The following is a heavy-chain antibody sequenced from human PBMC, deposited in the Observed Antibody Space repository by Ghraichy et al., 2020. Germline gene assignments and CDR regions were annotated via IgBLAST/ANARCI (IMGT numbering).Heavy chain of an antibody. CDR3: ARVGRDIVVVPAAIFFDY. Sequence: ASVKVSCKASGYTFTSYGISWVRQAPGQGLEWMGWISAYNGNTNYAQKLQGRVTMTTDTSTSTDYMELRSLRSDDTAVYYCARVGRDIVVVPAAIFFDYWGQGTLVTVSS. V-gene: IGHV1-18*01. CDR1: GYTFTSYG. J-gene: IGHJ4*02. D-gene: IGHD2-2*02. CDR2: ISAYNGNT.